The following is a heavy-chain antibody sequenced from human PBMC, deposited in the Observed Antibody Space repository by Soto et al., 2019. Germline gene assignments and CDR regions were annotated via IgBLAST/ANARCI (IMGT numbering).Heavy chain of an antibody. CDR1: GGSISRYY. CDR2: IYTSGST. Sequence: PTGTLSLTCTVSGGSISRYYWSWVRRPAGKALDGSGRIYTSGSTNDNLSLKGRVTMSVDTSKNQFSLKLSSVPAADTAVYYCARGLYRGSYLRLDYWGQGTLVTVSS. CDR3: ARGLYRGSYLRLDY. J-gene: IGHJ4*02. V-gene: IGHV4-4*07. D-gene: IGHD1-26*01.